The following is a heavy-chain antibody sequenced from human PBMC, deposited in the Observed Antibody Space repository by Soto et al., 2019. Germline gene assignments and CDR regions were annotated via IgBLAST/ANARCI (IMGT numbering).Heavy chain of an antibody. D-gene: IGHD2-8*01. CDR3: ARVSRSYNDGMDV. CDR1: GGSISSSNW. CDR2: IYHRRSN. J-gene: IGHJ6*01. V-gene: IGHV4-4*02. Sequence: QVQLQESGPGLVKPSGTLSLTCAVSGGSISSSNWWSWVRQPPGKGLEWIGEIYHRRSNNYNPSLNSRVTIYVDKPKNQLSLKLGAGTAAGTAVYYCARVSRSYNDGMDVG.